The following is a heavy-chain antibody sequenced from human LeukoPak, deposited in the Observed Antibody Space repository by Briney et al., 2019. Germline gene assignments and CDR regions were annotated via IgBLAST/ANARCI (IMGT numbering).Heavy chain of an antibody. Sequence: ASVKVSCKASGYTFTGYYMHWVRQAPGQGLEWMGRIIPILGIANYAQKFQGRVTITADKSTSTAYMELSSLRSEDTAVYYCASDFIAVAGTGYFQHWGQGTLVTVSS. J-gene: IGHJ1*01. D-gene: IGHD6-19*01. CDR1: GYTFTGYY. CDR2: IIPILGIA. V-gene: IGHV1-69*04. CDR3: ASDFIAVAGTGYFQH.